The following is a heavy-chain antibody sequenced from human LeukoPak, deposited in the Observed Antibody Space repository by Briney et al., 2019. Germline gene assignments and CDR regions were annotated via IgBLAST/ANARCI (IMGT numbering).Heavy chain of an antibody. Sequence: GGSLRLSCAASGFTFSSYSMNWVRQAPGKGLEWVSSISSSTNNINYADSVKGRFTTSRDNAKNSLYLQMNSLSPEDTAIYYCARDERGYSYGHFDYWGQGTLVTLSS. CDR2: ISSSTNNI. CDR3: ARDERGYSYGHFDY. V-gene: IGHV3-21*01. J-gene: IGHJ4*02. CDR1: GFTFSSYS. D-gene: IGHD5-18*01.